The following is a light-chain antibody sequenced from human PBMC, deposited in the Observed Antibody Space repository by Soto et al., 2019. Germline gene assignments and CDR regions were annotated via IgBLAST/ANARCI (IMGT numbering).Light chain of an antibody. J-gene: IGKJ3*01. CDR1: QGISTY. CDR2: AAS. Sequence: DIQMTQSPSSLSASVGDRVTIVCRASQGISTYLAWYQQKPGKVPKLLIYAASTLQSGVPSRFSGSGSGTDFTLTISSLQPEDVATYYCQKYNSALFGPGTKVDIK. V-gene: IGKV1-27*01. CDR3: QKYNSAL.